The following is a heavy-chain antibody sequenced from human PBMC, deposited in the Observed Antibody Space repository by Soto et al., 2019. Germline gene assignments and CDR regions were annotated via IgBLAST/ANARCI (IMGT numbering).Heavy chain of an antibody. CDR2: ISGSGGIT. CDR3: AKVKEVGAITLFDY. CDR1: GFTFSSYA. D-gene: IGHD1-26*01. Sequence: EVQLLESGGGLVQPGGSLSLSCAASGFTFSSYAMNWVRQAPGKGLEWVSAISGSGGITYYADSVKGRFTISRDNSKNTLYLQMNSLRAEDTAVYYFAKVKEVGAITLFDYWGQGTLVTVSS. V-gene: IGHV3-23*01. J-gene: IGHJ4*02.